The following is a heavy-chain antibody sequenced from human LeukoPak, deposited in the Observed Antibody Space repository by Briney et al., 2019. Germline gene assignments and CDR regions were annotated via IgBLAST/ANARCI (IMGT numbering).Heavy chain of an antibody. V-gene: IGHV3-53*01. CDR2: IYSDGSK. CDR3: ARALRGRLDY. D-gene: IGHD3-10*01. J-gene: IGHJ4*02. CDR1: EFTVSINY. Sequence: GGSLRLSCAASEFTVSINYMTWVRQAPGKGLEWVSIIYSDGSKYYADSLKGRFTIFRDNSKNTLYLQMNSLRAEDTAVYYCARALRGRLDYWGQGTLVTVSS.